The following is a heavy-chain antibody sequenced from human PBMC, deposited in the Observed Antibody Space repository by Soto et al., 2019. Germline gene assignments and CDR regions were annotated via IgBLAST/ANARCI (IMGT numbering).Heavy chain of an antibody. CDR2: IIPIVAIA. Sequence: QVQLVQSGAEVKKPGSSEKVSCKVSEGTFSSYTINWERQAPEQGLEWMGRIIPIVAIANYAQKFQGRVTITADKSTSTAYMELSSLRSEDTAVYYCAIAVAGTWGQGTLVTVSS. CDR3: AIAVAGT. V-gene: IGHV1-69*02. D-gene: IGHD6-19*01. J-gene: IGHJ4*02. CDR1: EGTFSSYT.